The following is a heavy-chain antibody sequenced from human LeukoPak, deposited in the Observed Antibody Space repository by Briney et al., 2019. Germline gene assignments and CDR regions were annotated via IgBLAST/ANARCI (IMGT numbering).Heavy chain of an antibody. CDR2: IKKDGSEK. CDR3: ASHKY. V-gene: IGHV3-7*01. Sequence: GGSLRLSCAASGFTFSDYWMSWVRQAPGKGLEWVANIKKDGSEKYYVDSVKGRFTISRDNTKNSLYLQMNSLRAEDTAAYYCASHKYWGQGTLVTVSS. CDR1: GFTFSDYW. J-gene: IGHJ4*02.